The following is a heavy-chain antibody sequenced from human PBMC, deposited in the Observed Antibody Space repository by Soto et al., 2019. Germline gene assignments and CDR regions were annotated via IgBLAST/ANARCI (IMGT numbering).Heavy chain of an antibody. Sequence: GGSLRLSCAASGFTFSSYGMHWVRQAPGKGLEWVAVISYDGSNKYYADSVKGRFTISRDNSKNTLYLQMNSLRAEDTAVYYCAKDRGGPYYFDYWGQGTLVTVSS. CDR2: ISYDGSNK. J-gene: IGHJ4*02. V-gene: IGHV3-30*18. CDR3: AKDRGGPYYFDY. CDR1: GFTFSSYG. D-gene: IGHD2-15*01.